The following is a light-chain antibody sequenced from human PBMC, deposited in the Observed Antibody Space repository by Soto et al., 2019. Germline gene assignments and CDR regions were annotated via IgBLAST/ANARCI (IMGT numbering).Light chain of an antibody. CDR3: HQYGKSPRT. V-gene: IGKV3-20*01. CDR2: GAF. J-gene: IGKJ1*01. CDR1: QIVTSVY. Sequence: DIVLTQSPGTLSLSPGERVTLSCRASQIVTSVYLAWYHQAPGQAPRLLIYGAFNRATGISDRFSGSGSGTDFTLSISKLEPGDFGVYFCHQYGKSPRTFGQGTKVDIK.